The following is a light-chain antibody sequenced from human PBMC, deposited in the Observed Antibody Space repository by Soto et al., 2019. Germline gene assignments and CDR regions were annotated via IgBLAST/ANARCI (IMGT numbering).Light chain of an antibody. CDR3: QQYNTYSSAA. CDR2: DAS. Sequence: DIQMTQSPSTLSASVGDRVTITCRASQSISTWLAWYQQKPGKAPKLLIYDASSLESGVPSRFSGSGSGTDFPPPISSLQSDDFATYYCQQYNTYSSAAFARGPKLEIK. J-gene: IGKJ2*01. CDR1: QSISTW. V-gene: IGKV1-5*01.